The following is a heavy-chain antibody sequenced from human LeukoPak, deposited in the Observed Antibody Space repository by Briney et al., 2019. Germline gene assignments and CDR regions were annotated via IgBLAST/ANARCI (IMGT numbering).Heavy chain of an antibody. V-gene: IGHV1-18*01. CDR1: GYTFTSYG. CDR3: AREDSGSYYDY. J-gene: IGHJ4*02. Sequence: GASVKVSCKASGYTFTSYGISWVRQAPGQGLEWMGWISAYDGNTNYAQKFQGWVTMTRDTSISTAYMELSRLRSDDTAVYYCAREDSGSYYDYWGQGTLVTVSS. D-gene: IGHD1-26*01. CDR2: ISAYDGNT.